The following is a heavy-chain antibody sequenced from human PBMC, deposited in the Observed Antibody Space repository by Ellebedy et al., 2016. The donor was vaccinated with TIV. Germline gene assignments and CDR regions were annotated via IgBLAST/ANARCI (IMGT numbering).Heavy chain of an antibody. D-gene: IGHD3-10*01. CDR3: ARAQKMYYGSGSDSFEI. CDR2: ISVYRGTT. J-gene: IGHJ3*02. Sequence: AASVKVSCKASGYIFTNYGINWVRQAPGQGLEWMGWISVYRGTTQYAQSLQGRVTMTTETSKTTAYMELRSLRSDDTAVYYCARAQKMYYGSGSDSFEIWGQGTVVTVSS. CDR1: GYIFTNYG. V-gene: IGHV1-18*04.